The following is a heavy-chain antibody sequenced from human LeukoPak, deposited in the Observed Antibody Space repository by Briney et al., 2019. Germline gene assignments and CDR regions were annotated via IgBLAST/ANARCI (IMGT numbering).Heavy chain of an antibody. CDR1: GFTFSSYG. V-gene: IGHV3-30*18. J-gene: IGHJ4*02. D-gene: IGHD6-13*01. CDR2: ISYDGSNK. CDR3: AKGFLAAAGTFDY. Sequence: GRSLRLSCAASGFTFSSYGMQWVRQAPGKGREWVAVISYDGSNKYYADSVKGRFTISRDNSKNTLYLQMNSLRAEDSAVYYCAKGFLAAAGTFDYWGQGTLVTVSS.